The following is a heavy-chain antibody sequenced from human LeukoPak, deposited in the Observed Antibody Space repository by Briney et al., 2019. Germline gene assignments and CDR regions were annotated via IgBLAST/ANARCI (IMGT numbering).Heavy chain of an antibody. CDR3: ARGLAVLTVDWYFDL. CDR1: GFTFSSYS. J-gene: IGHJ2*01. D-gene: IGHD3-16*01. Sequence: PGGSLRLSCAASGFTFSSYSMIWVRQAPGKGLEWVSFISLASSYIYYADSVKGRFTISRDNANNSLSLQMNSLRADDTTVYYCARGLAVLTVDWYFDLWGRGTLVTVSS. V-gene: IGHV3-21*01. CDR2: ISLASSYI.